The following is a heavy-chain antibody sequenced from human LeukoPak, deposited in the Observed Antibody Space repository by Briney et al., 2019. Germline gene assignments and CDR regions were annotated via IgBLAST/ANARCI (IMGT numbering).Heavy chain of an antibody. J-gene: IGHJ5*01. Sequence: GGSLRLSYAASGFTFESYGMHWVRQAPGKGLEWVAVISHDGNKKYYGDSVKGRFTISRDNSKKTVYLQMNSLRPEDAAVYYCAKDRAYGDWNPPETFFDSWGQGTLVTVSS. CDR3: AKDRAYGDWNPPETFFDS. V-gene: IGHV3-30*18. CDR1: GFTFESYG. D-gene: IGHD4-17*01. CDR2: ISHDGNKK.